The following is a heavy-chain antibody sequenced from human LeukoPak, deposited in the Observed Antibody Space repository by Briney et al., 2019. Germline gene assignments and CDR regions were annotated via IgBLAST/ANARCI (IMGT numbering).Heavy chain of an antibody. D-gene: IGHD4-11*01. CDR1: GGSFSGYY. Sequence: PSETLSLTCAVYGGSFSGYYWSWIRQPPGKGLEWIGEINHSGSTNYNPSLKSRVTISVDTSKNQFSLKLSSVTAADTAVYYCARLDLMTTLAYWGQGTLVTVS. CDR2: INHSGST. CDR3: ARLDLMTTLAY. J-gene: IGHJ4*02. V-gene: IGHV4-34*01.